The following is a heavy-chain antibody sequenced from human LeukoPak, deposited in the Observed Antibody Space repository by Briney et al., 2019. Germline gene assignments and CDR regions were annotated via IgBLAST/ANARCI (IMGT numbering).Heavy chain of an antibody. Sequence: ASVKVSCKASGYTFTSYYMHWVRHAPGQGLEWMGIINPSGGSTSYAQKFQGRVTMTRDTSTSTVYMELSSLRSEDTAVYYCARDHGYDSSGYHNWFDPWGQGTLVTVSS. CDR2: INPSGGST. J-gene: IGHJ5*02. CDR1: GYTFTSYY. CDR3: ARDHGYDSSGYHNWFDP. V-gene: IGHV1-46*01. D-gene: IGHD3-22*01.